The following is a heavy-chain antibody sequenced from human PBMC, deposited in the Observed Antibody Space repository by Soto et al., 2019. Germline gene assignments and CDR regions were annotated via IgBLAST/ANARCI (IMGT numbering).Heavy chain of an antibody. D-gene: IGHD3-10*02. CDR1: GFTFSSFG. CDR3: AKLGIGMFSHKHHFEH. Sequence: PVGSLRLSCTASGFTFSSFGMAWVRQAPGRGLEWVSAISASGDSSYYADSVKGRFTISRDNPTNTVYLQMNSLRVDDSAVYYCAKLGIGMFSHKHHFEHWGQGTQVTVSS. V-gene: IGHV3-23*01. CDR2: ISASGDSS. J-gene: IGHJ4*02.